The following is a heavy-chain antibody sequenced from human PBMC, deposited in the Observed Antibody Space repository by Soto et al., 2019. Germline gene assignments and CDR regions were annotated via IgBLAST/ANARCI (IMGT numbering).Heavy chain of an antibody. J-gene: IGHJ3*01. Sequence: ASVKVSCKASGFRFSDYGFNWLRQAPGQGLEWMGWISAFNGNTETAQGLQDRVTMTTDSSTTTAHMDLTNLTTDDTAIYYCARSYYLADAFDVWVQGTMVTVS. CDR1: GFRFSDYG. V-gene: IGHV1-18*01. CDR3: ARSYYLADAFDV. CDR2: ISAFNGNT. D-gene: IGHD3-16*01.